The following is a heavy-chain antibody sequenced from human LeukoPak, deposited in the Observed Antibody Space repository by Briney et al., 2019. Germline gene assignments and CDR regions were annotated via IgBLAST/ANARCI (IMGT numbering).Heavy chain of an antibody. D-gene: IGHD1-26*01. CDR3: AKDLRSGSYYYSFDY. CDR2: ISGSGGNT. CDR1: GLTFSDYA. Sequence: PGGSLRLSCAASGLTFSDYAMSWVRQAPGKGLEWVSSISGSGGNTYYADSVKGRFTISRDNSKNTLYLQMNSLRAEDTAVYYCAKDLRSGSYYYSFDYWGQGTLVTVSS. J-gene: IGHJ4*02. V-gene: IGHV3-23*01.